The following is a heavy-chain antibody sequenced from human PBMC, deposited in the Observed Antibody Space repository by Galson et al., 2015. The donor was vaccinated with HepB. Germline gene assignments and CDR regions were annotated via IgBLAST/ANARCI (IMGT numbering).Heavy chain of an antibody. J-gene: IGHJ3*02. CDR3: CTHYYAGSGFLHDAFHT. Sequence: SLRLSCAVSGFTLSNAWMSWVSWVRQAPGQGLEWVGRIKSKVDGGTTVYAAPVKDRFIISRDDSTNTLYLHMNSLKSEDTAVYYCCTHYYAGSGFLHDAFHTWGQGTMVTVSS. D-gene: IGHD3-22*01. V-gene: IGHV3-15*01. CDR1: GFTLSNAW. CDR2: IKSKVDGGTT.